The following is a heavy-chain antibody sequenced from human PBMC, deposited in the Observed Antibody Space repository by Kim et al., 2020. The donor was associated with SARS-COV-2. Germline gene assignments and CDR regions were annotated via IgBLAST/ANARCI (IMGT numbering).Heavy chain of an antibody. CDR3: ASDDYGDQRIFDY. D-gene: IGHD4-17*01. J-gene: IGHJ4*02. CDR2: IYYSGST. Sequence: PPGKGLEWIGSIYYSGSTYYNPSLKSRVTISVDTSKNQLSLKLSSVTAADTAVYYCASDDYGDQRIFDYWGQGTLVTVSS. V-gene: IGHV4-39*01.